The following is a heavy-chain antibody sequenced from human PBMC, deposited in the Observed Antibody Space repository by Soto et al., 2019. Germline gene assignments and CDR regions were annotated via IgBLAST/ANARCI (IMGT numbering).Heavy chain of an antibody. CDR2: IYHSGST. Sequence: KTSETLSLTCAVSGGSISSSNWWSWVRQPPGKGLEWIGEIYHSGSTNYNPSLKSRVTISVDKSKNQFSLKLSSVTAADTAVYYCARVSIAANGLDYWGQGTLVTVSS. V-gene: IGHV4-4*02. CDR1: GGSISSSNW. J-gene: IGHJ4*02. D-gene: IGHD6-13*01. CDR3: ARVSIAANGLDY.